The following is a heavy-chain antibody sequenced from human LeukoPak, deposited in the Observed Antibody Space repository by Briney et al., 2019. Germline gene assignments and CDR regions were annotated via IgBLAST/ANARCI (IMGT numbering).Heavy chain of an antibody. Sequence: SETLSLTCTVSGGSISSSSYYWGWIRQPPGKGLEWIGSIYYSGSTYYNPSLKSRVTISVDMSKNQFSLKLSSVTAADTAVYYCARDQQVWILEWRNDAFDIWGQGTMVTVSS. CDR3: ARDQQVWILEWRNDAFDI. D-gene: IGHD3-3*01. J-gene: IGHJ3*02. V-gene: IGHV4-39*07. CDR2: IYYSGST. CDR1: GGSISSSSYY.